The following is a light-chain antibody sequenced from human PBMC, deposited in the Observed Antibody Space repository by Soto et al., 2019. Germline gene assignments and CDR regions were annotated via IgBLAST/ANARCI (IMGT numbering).Light chain of an antibody. CDR1: QTILYTSINKNS. V-gene: IGKV4-1*01. CDR2: CAS. CDR3: QQYYSSPYT. Sequence: DIVMTQSPDSLAVSLGERATINCRSSQTILYTSINKNSLAWYQQKPGQPPTLLISCASTRESGVPDRFSGSGSGTDFTLTISSLQAEDVAVYYCQQYYSSPYTFGQGTKLGIK. J-gene: IGKJ2*01.